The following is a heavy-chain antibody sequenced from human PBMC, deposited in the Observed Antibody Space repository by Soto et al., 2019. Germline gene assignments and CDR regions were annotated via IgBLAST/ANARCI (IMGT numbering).Heavy chain of an antibody. CDR2: IYYSGNT. CDR3: AREGGRYCTGGSCQVDY. D-gene: IGHD2-15*01. V-gene: IGHV4-39*02. J-gene: IGHJ4*02. CDR1: GGSFSSSSYC. Sequence: PSETLSLTWAVYGGSFSSSSYCWGWIRQPPGKGLEWIGSIYYSGNTYYTPSLKSRVTISVDTSKNQFSLKLSSVTAADTAVYYCAREGGRYCTGGSCQVDYWGQGTLVTVSS.